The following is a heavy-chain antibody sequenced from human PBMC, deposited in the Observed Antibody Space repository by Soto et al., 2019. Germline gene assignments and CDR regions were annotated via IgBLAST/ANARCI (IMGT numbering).Heavy chain of an antibody. D-gene: IGHD3-10*01. J-gene: IGHJ5*02. V-gene: IGHV1-18*01. CDR2: ISAYNGNT. CDR3: ARGRVLLWFGEPLSLDP. CDR1: GHTFTSYG. Sequence: ASLKVSCKASGHTFTSYGISWVRQAPGQGLEWVVWISAYNGNTNYAQKLQGRVTMTTDTSTSTAYMELRSLRSDDTAVYYCARGRVLLWFGEPLSLDPWGQGTLVTVSS.